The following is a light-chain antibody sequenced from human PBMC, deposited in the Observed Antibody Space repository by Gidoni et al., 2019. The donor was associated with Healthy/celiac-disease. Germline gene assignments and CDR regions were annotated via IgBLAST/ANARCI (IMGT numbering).Light chain of an antibody. Sequence: SYELTQPPSVSVSPGQTASITCSGDKLWDKYACWYQQKPGQSPVLVIYQDSKRPSGIPARFSGSNSGNTATLTISGTQAMDEADYYCQAWDSSTVVFGGGTKLTVL. CDR2: QDS. CDR1: KLWDKY. CDR3: QAWDSSTVV. J-gene: IGLJ2*01. V-gene: IGLV3-1*01.